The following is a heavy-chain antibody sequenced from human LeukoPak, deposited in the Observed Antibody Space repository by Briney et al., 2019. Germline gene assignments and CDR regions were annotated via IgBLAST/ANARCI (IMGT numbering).Heavy chain of an antibody. J-gene: IGHJ3*02. CDR1: GYSFTSHY. CDR2: INPNSGGT. D-gene: IGHD3-10*01. Sequence: GASVKVSCKASGYSFTSHYMHWVRQAPGQGLEWMGWINPNSGGTNYAQKFQGRVTMTRDTSISTAYMELSRLRSDDTAVYYCARKVRFGELGHAFDIWGQGTMVTVSS. V-gene: IGHV1-2*02. CDR3: ARKVRFGELGHAFDI.